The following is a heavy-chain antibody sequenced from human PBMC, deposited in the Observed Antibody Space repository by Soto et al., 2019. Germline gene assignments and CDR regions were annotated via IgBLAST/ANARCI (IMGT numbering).Heavy chain of an antibody. J-gene: IGHJ4*02. CDR3: ARSIVVVTALDY. V-gene: IGHV4-39*01. Sequence: SETLSLTCPVSGGSISNSSYYWGWIRRPPGKGLEWIGTIYYSGSTYYNPSLKSRLTISVDTSKNQFSLKLSSVTAADTALYCARSIVVVTALDYWGQGTLVTVSS. CDR2: IYYSGST. D-gene: IGHD2-21*02. CDR1: GGSISNSSYY.